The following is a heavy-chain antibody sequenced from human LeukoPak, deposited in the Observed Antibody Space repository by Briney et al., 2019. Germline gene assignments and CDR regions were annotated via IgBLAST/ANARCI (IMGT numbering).Heavy chain of an antibody. CDR2: IVVGSGNT. CDR3: AADSGGYSYGFDY. V-gene: IGHV1-58*02. CDR1: GFTFTSSA. D-gene: IGHD5-18*01. J-gene: IGHJ4*02. Sequence: ASVKVSCKASGFTFTSSAMQWVRQARGQRLEWIGWIVVGSGNTNYAQKFQERVTITRDMSTSTAYMELSSLGSEDTAVYYCAADSGGYSYGFDYWGQGTLVTVSS.